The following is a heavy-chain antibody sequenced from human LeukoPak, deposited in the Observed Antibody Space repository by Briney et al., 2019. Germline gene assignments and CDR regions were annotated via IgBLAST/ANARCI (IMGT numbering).Heavy chain of an antibody. V-gene: IGHV4-4*07. CDR1: GGSISSYY. D-gene: IGHD2-15*01. Sequence: ASETLSLTCTVSGGSISSYYWSWIRQPAGKGLEWIGRIYTSGSTNYNPSLKSRVTMSVDTSKNQFPLKLSSVTAADTAVYYCARADCSGGSCFFDYWGQGTLVTVSS. CDR3: ARADCSGGSCFFDY. CDR2: IYTSGST. J-gene: IGHJ4*02.